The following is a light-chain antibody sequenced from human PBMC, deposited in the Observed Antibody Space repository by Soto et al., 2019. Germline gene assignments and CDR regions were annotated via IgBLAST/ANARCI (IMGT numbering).Light chain of an antibody. J-gene: IGLJ2*01. Sequence: QPVLTQSPSASASLGASVKLTCTLSSGHGSYAIAWHQQQPEKGPRYLMKLNSDGSHSKGDGIPDRFSGSSSGAERYLTISSLQPEDEADYYCQTWGTGIVIFGGGTKLTVL. CDR1: SGHGSYA. V-gene: IGLV4-69*01. CDR3: QTWGTGIVI. CDR2: LNSDGSH.